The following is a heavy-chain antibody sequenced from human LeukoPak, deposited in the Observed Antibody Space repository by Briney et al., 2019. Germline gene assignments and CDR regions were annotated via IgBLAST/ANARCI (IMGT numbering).Heavy chain of an antibody. Sequence: GGSLRLSCAVSGFTFNSFAFTWVRQAPGRGLEWVSAINVRGDGTYYAESVRGRFTISRDNSKNTLYLQMNSLRAEDTALYYCAKDYRYGSAWGPGTLVVVSS. V-gene: IGHV3-23*01. D-gene: IGHD6-19*01. CDR3: AKDYRYGSA. CDR2: INVRGDGT. J-gene: IGHJ5*02. CDR1: GFTFNSFA.